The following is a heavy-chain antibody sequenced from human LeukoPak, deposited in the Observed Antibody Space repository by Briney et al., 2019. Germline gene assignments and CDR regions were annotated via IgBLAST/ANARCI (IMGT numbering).Heavy chain of an antibody. CDR3: ARDSRSPGPVFSDY. J-gene: IGHJ4*02. Sequence: GASVMVSCRASGYTFVRHGVNWVRQAPGQGLERMGWISAYDAKTHYAERLQGRVTMTRDISASTVYMELRSLTSDDTAVYYCARDSRSPGPVFSDYWGQGTLVTVSS. V-gene: IGHV1-18*01. CDR2: ISAYDAKT. CDR1: GYTFVRHG. D-gene: IGHD1-14*01.